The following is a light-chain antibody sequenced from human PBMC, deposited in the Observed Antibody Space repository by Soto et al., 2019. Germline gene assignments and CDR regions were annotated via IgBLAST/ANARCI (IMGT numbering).Light chain of an antibody. J-gene: IGKJ1*01. CDR1: QSVSSN. CDR3: QQYFEWPPMT. Sequence: TLPCRASQSVSSNKLAWYQQKPGQAPRLLISGASTRAAGISDRFRGSGSGTEFTLTISSLRSEDSAIYYCQQYFEWPPMTFGQGTKVDIK. CDR2: GAS. V-gene: IGKV3-15*01.